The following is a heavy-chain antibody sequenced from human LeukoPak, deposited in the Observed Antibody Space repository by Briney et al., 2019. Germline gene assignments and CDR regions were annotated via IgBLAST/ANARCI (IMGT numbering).Heavy chain of an antibody. CDR3: ARAARGWYGSYFQH. D-gene: IGHD6-19*01. J-gene: IGHJ1*01. Sequence: SETLSLTCTVSGGSISSSSYYWGWIRQPPGKGLEWIGSIYYSGSTYYNPSLKSRVTISVDTSKNQFSLKLSSVTAADTAVYYCARAARGWYGSYFQHWGQGTLVTVSS. CDR2: IYYSGST. V-gene: IGHV4-39*07. CDR1: GGSISSSSYY.